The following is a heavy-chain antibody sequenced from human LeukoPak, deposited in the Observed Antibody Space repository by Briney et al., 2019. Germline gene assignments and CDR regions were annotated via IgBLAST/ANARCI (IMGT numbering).Heavy chain of an antibody. CDR1: GGSISSYY. J-gene: IGHJ4*02. V-gene: IGHV4-59*08. Sequence: SETLSLTCTVSGGSISSYYWSGIRQPPGKGLEWIGYIYYSGSTNYNPSLKSRATVSVDTSKNQFSLKLSSVTAADTAVYYCARRAGSSPRLDYWGQGTLVTVSS. CDR3: ARRAGSSPRLDY. CDR2: IYYSGST. D-gene: IGHD6-6*01.